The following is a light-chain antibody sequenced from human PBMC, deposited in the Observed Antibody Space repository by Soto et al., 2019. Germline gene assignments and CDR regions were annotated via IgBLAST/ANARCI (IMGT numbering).Light chain of an antibody. J-gene: IGKJ1*01. CDR2: KAS. V-gene: IGKV1-5*03. CDR1: QSISSW. Sequence: DIQMTQSPSTLSASVGDRVTITCRASQSISSWLSWYQQKPGKAPKLLIYKASSLESGVPSRFSGSGSGTEFTLTINSLQPDDFATYYCQQYHIYSGTFGQGTKVDIK. CDR3: QQYHIYSGT.